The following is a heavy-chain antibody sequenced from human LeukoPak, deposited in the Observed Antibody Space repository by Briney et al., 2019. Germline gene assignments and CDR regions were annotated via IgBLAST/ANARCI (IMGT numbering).Heavy chain of an antibody. CDR1: GFTFSSYG. CDR3: AASPFGGVIVQDY. J-gene: IGHJ4*02. Sequence: GGSLRLSCAASGFTFSSYGMHWVRQAPGKGLEWVAVISYDGSNKYYADSVKGRFTISRDNSKNTLYLQMNSLRAEDTAVYYCAASPFGGVIVQDYWGQGTLVTVSS. V-gene: IGHV3-30*03. CDR2: ISYDGSNK. D-gene: IGHD3-16*02.